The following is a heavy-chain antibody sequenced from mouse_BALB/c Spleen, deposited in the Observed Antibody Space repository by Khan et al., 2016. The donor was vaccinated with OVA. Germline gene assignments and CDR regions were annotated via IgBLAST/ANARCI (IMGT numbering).Heavy chain of an antibody. D-gene: IGHD2-4*01. V-gene: IGHV8-12*01. CDR2: IYWDDEK. CDR1: GFSLTTSGMG. CDR3: VRNLYDYDPWVAY. Sequence: QVTLKESGPGILQPSQTLSLTCSFSGFSLTTSGMGVTWIRQPSGQGLDWLAHIYWDDEKRYNPSLKSRLTISTDTSRNQVFLKLTSGDTADTATYYCVRNLYDYDPWVAYWGQGTLVTVSA. J-gene: IGHJ3*01.